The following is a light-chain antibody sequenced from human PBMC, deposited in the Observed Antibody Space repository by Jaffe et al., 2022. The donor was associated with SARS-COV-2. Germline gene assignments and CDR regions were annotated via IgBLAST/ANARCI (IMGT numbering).Light chain of an antibody. CDR1: QSVASTY. V-gene: IGKV3-20*01. CDR2: GAS. Sequence: EIVLTQSPDTLSLSPGERATLSCRASQSVASTYLAWYQQKPGQAPRLLIYGASTRATGIPDRFSGSGSGTDFTLTIFRLEPEDFAVYYCQQYGSSSTFGQGTKLEIK. J-gene: IGKJ2*01. CDR3: QQYGSSST.